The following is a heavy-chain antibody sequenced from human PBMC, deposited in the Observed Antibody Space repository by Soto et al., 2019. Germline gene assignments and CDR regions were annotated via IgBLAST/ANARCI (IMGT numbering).Heavy chain of an antibody. V-gene: IGHV1-2*04. J-gene: IGHJ6*02. CDR1: GYSFTDYN. Sequence: QVQLVQSGAEVKKPGASVKVSCKASGYSFTDYNIHWVRQAPGQGLEWLGRINPKSGGTSTAQKFQGWVTLTTPTSISTSSMDLTRLTSDDKAIYYCARGDSTDCSNGVGSFFYTHDMDVWGQGTTVTVSS. CDR3: ARGDSTDCSNGVGSFFYTHDMDV. D-gene: IGHD2-8*01. CDR2: INPKSGGT.